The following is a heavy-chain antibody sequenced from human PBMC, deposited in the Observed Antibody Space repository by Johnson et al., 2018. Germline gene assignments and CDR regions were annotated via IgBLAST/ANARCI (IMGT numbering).Heavy chain of an antibody. D-gene: IGHD6-13*01. CDR2: ISWNSGSI. J-gene: IGHJ6*02. CDR1: GFTFHDFA. CDR3: AKARWAQQFYYSYGFDV. V-gene: IGHV3-9*01. Sequence: VQLVQSGGGLVQPGRSLRLSCAASGFTFHDFAMNWVRQAPGKGLEWVSGISWNSGSIGYADSVKGRFTISRDNAKNFLYLQMNSLRTEDTALYFCAKARWAQQFYYSYGFDVWGHGTTVTVSS.